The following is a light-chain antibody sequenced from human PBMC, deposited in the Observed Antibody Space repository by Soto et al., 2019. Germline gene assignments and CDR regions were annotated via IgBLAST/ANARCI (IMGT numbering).Light chain of an antibody. V-gene: IGKV3-20*01. J-gene: IGKJ5*01. CDR2: GAS. CDR3: PQYGSSPA. Sequence: EIVLTQSPGTLSLSPGERATLSCRASQSVSSSYLAWYQQKPGQAPRLLIYGASSRATGIPDRFSGSGSGTDFTLTISRLEPEDFAVYYCPQYGSSPAFGQGTRLDI. CDR1: QSVSSSY.